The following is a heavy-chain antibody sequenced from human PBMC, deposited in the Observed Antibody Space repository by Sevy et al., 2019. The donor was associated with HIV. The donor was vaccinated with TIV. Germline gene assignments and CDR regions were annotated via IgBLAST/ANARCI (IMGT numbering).Heavy chain of an antibody. CDR3: AKDVYDSSGYYPMGAFDI. Sequence: GGSLRLSCAASGFSFVTYAMSWVRQPPGTGLEWVSGISGSGGSTYYADSVKGRFTISRDNSKNTLYLQMNSLRAEDTAVYYCAKDVYDSSGYYPMGAFDIWGQWTMVTVSS. CDR2: ISGSGGST. CDR1: GFSFVTYA. D-gene: IGHD3-22*01. J-gene: IGHJ3*02. V-gene: IGHV3-23*01.